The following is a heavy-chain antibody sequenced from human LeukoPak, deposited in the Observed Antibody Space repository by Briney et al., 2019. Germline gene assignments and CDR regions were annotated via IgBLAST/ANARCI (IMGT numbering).Heavy chain of an antibody. V-gene: IGHV3-30*18. CDR2: ISHDGNNK. CDR1: GFTFSSYG. D-gene: IGHD6-13*01. Sequence: GGSLRLSCAASGFTFSSYGMHWVRQAPGKGLEWVTVISHDGNNKYYADSVKGRFTVPRDNSKNTLDLQMNSLRPEDTAVYYCAKARRERWYGDAFDIWGQGTMVTVPS. CDR3: AKARRERWYGDAFDI. J-gene: IGHJ3*02.